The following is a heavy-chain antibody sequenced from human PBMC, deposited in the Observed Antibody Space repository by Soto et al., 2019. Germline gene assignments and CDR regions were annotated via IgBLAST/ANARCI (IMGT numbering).Heavy chain of an antibody. CDR1: GDSVSSNSAA. CDR2: TYYRSKWYN. D-gene: IGHD3-10*01. Sequence: SQTLSLTCAMSGDSVSSNSAAWNWIRQSPSRGLEWLGRTYYRSKWYNDYAVSVKSRITINPDTSKNQFSLQLNSVTPEDTAVYYCARARITMVRGPLYGMDVWGQGTTVTVSS. CDR3: ARARITMVRGPLYGMDV. V-gene: IGHV6-1*01. J-gene: IGHJ6*02.